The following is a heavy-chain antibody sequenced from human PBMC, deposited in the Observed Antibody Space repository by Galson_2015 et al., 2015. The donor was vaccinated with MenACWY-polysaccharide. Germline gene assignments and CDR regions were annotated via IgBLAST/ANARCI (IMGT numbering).Heavy chain of an antibody. CDR1: GFDFSTYS. J-gene: IGHJ6*02. D-gene: IGHD3-22*01. CDR3: ARDPTITMIVVVNAMDV. Sequence: SLRLSCAASGFDFSTYSMNWVRQAPGKGLGWVASISKSSNYIYYADSVKGRFTISRDNAKNSLYLQMNTLRAEDTALYYCARDPTITMIVVVNAMDVWGQGTTVTVSS. V-gene: IGHV3-21*01. CDR2: ISKSSNYI.